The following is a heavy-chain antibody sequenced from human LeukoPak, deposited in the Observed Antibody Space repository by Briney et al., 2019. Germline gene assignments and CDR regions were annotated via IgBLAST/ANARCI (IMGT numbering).Heavy chain of an antibody. V-gene: IGHV4-30-4*01. Sequence: PSETLSLTCTVSGGSISSGGYYWSWIRQPPGKGLEWIGYIYYSGSTYYNPSLKSRVTISVDTSKNQFSLKLSSVTAADTAVYYCARAGCSGGSCYPDPYYFDYWGQGTLVTVSS. CDR2: IYYSGST. J-gene: IGHJ4*02. CDR3: ARAGCSGGSCYPDPYYFDY. CDR1: GGSISSGGYY. D-gene: IGHD2-15*01.